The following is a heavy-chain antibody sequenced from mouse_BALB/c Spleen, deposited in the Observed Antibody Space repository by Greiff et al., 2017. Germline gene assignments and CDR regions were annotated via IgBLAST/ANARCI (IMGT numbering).Heavy chain of an antibody. Sequence: VQLKESGAELVKPGASVKLSCTASGFNIKDTYMHWVKQRPEQGLEWIGRIDPANGNTKYDPKFQGKATITADTSSNTAYLQLSSLTSEDTAVYYCARSWGAWFAYWGQGTLVTVSA. CDR3: ARSWGAWFAY. CDR2: IDPANGNT. V-gene: IGHV14-3*02. J-gene: IGHJ3*01. CDR1: GFNIKDTY.